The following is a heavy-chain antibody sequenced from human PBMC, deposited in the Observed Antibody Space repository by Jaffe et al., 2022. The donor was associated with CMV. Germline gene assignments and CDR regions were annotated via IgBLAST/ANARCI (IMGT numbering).Heavy chain of an antibody. V-gene: IGHV4-31*03. CDR1: GGSISSGGYY. D-gene: IGHD3-10*01. Sequence: QVQLQESGPGLVKPSQTLSLTCTVSGGSISSGGYYWSWIRQHPGKGLEWIGYIYYSGSTYYNPSLKSRVTISVDTSKNQFSLKLSSVTAADTAVYYCARVRRGYYGSGSLTGAGWFDPWGQGTLVTVSS. CDR3: ARVRRGYYGSGSLTGAGWFDP. J-gene: IGHJ5*02. CDR2: IYYSGST.